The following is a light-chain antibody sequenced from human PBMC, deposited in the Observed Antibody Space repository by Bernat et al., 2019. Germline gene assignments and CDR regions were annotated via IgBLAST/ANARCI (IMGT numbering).Light chain of an antibody. CDR1: ALPKQY. CDR3: QSADSSGTWV. J-gene: IGLJ3*02. V-gene: IGLV3-25*02. Sequence: SYELTQPPSVSVSPGQTARITCSGDALPKQYAYWYQQKPGQAPVLVIYKDSERPAGIPERFSGYSSGTTVTLTISGVQAEDEADYYCQSADSSGTWVFGGGNKLTVL. CDR2: KDS.